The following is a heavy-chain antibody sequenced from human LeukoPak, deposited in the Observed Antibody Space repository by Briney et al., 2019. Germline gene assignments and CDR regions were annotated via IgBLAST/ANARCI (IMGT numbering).Heavy chain of an antibody. CDR1: AYSFTSYG. D-gene: IGHD6-13*01. J-gene: IGHJ4*02. CDR3: ARDERSAAAGSKGYFDY. Sequence: ASVKVSCKASAYSFTSYGISWVRQAPGQGLEWMGWISAYNGSTNYAPDLQGRVTVTTDTSTSTAYVEVRSLTSDDTAVYYCARDERSAAAGSKGYFDYWGQGTLVTVSS. CDR2: ISAYNGST. V-gene: IGHV1-18*01.